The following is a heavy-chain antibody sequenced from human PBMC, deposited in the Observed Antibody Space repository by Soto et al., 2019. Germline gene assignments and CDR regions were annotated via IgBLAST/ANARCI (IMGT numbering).Heavy chain of an antibody. D-gene: IGHD1-26*01. CDR1: GYTFSDYF. V-gene: IGHV1-2*02. CDR3: ARIKWGLDYYSGMDV. CDR2: INPKTAAT. J-gene: IGHJ6*02. Sequence: ASLQVSCKASGYTFSDYFIQWLRQAPVQGLELVAWINPKTAATNYAKKFQDRVTLTSDTSFSTAYVELTRLRPDDTAVYYCARIKWGLDYYSGMDVWGQGTAVTVSS.